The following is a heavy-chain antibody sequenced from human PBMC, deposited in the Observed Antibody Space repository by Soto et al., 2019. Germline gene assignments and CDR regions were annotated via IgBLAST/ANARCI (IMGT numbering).Heavy chain of an antibody. J-gene: IGHJ6*02. Sequence: EVRLMESGGGLVQPGGSLRLSCAASGFTSSGDWMRWARQAPGTGLEWVANMKQEGSEKYSVDSVKGRCTISRDNAQASLYLQMNGLRVEDTAIAYCARNRGSGFFGQDYGGMDVWGQGTTVIVSS. V-gene: IGHV3-7*02. D-gene: IGHD6-19*01. CDR1: GFTSSGDW. CDR2: MKQEGSEK. CDR3: ARNRGSGFFGQDYGGMDV.